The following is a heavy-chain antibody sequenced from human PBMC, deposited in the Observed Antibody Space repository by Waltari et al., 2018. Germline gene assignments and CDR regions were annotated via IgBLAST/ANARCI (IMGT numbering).Heavy chain of an antibody. CDR1: GGTFSNYV. V-gene: IGHV1-69*12. D-gene: IGHD3-22*01. J-gene: IGHJ4*02. Sequence: QVQLVQSGAEVKKPGSSVKVSCKASGGTFSNYVISWVRQAPGQGVEGMGGTDPIFGTPKDAQKFQGRVTIIADESTSTVDMELSSLRSEDTAVYYCARSYYYDRIGDYPSLGAFDYWGQGTLVTVSS. CDR3: ARSYYYDRIGDYPSLGAFDY. CDR2: TDPIFGTP.